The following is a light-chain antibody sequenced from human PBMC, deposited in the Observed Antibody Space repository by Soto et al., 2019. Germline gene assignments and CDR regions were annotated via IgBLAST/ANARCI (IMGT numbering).Light chain of an antibody. V-gene: IGLV1-36*01. CDR3: AAWDSNLEGHV. J-gene: IGLJ1*01. CDR2: YDD. CDR1: NSNIRRNP. Sequence: QSVLAQPPSVSEAPGQRVTVSCSGSNSNIRRNPVNWYHQVPGKAPKLLIYYDDMRPSGMSDRFSGSKSGASASLVINGLQSEYEGDYYWAAWDSNLEGHVFGHGTMDNVL.